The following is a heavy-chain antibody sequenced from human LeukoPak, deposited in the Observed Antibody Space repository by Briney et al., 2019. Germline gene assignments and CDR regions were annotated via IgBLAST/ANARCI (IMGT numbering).Heavy chain of an antibody. Sequence: GGSLRLSCAASGFTVSSNYMSWVRQAPGKGLEWVSVIYSGGSTYYADSVKGRFTISRDNSKNTLYLQMNSLRAEDTAVYYCATCVTTEDAFDIWGQGTMVTVSS. CDR2: IYSGGST. J-gene: IGHJ3*02. CDR3: ATCVTTEDAFDI. CDR1: GFTVSSNY. V-gene: IGHV3-53*01. D-gene: IGHD4-17*01.